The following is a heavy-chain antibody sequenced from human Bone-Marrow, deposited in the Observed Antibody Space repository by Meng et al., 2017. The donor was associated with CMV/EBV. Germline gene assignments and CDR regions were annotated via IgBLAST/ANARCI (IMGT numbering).Heavy chain of an antibody. J-gene: IGHJ3*02. CDR2: ISYDGSNK. D-gene: IGHD1-14*01. CDR3: ARYHQLGAFDI. CDR1: GFTFSSYA. Sequence: GGSLRLSCAASGFTFSSYAMHWVRQAPGKGLEWVAVISYDGSNKYYADSVKGRFTISRDNSKNTLYLQMNSLRAEDTAVYYCARYHQLGAFDIWGQGTRVTVSS. V-gene: IGHV3-30*04.